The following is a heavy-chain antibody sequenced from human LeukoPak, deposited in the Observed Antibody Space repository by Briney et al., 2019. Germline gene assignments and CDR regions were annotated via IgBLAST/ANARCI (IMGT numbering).Heavy chain of an antibody. CDR2: ISSSSSYI. CDR3: ARDGGSSWYFDY. D-gene: IGHD6-13*01. J-gene: IGHJ4*02. CDR1: GFTFSSYS. V-gene: IGHV3-21*01. Sequence: GGSLRLSCAASGFTFSSYSMNWVRQAPGKGLEWVSSISSSSSYIYYADSVEGRFTISRDNAKNSLYLQMNSLRAEDTAVYYCARDGGSSWYFDYWGQGTLVTVSS.